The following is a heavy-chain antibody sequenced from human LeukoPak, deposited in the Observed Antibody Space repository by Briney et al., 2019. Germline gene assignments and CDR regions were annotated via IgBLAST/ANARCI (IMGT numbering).Heavy chain of an antibody. CDR1: GGTFSSYA. J-gene: IGHJ4*02. CDR2: IIPIFGTA. CDR3: ARVMDYGDYYFDY. D-gene: IGHD4-17*01. V-gene: IGHV1-69*05. Sequence: SVKVSCKASGGTFSSYAISWVRQAPGQGLEWMGGIIPIFGTANYAQKFQGRVTITTDESTSTAYMELSSLRSEDTAVYYCARVMDYGDYYFDYWGRGTLVTVSS.